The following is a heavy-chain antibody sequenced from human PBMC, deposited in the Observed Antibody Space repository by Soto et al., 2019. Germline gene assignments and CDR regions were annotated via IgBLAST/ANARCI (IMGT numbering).Heavy chain of an antibody. CDR1: GGFVSSGSYY. V-gene: IGHV4-34*12. Sequence: QVQLQQWGAGLLKPSETLSLTCAVYGGFVSSGSYYWSWIRQPPGKGLEWIGEMMHSGGTHFNPSLKSRVTISVDTSKNQFSLKMSSVTAADTALYYCARVERGTATTVVDAFDIWGPGTMVNVSS. CDR2: MMHSGGT. CDR3: ARVERGTATTVVDAFDI. J-gene: IGHJ3*02. D-gene: IGHD1-1*01.